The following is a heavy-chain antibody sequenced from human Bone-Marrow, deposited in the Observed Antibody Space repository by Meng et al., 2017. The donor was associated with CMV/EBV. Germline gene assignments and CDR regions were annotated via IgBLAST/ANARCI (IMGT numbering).Heavy chain of an antibody. D-gene: IGHD3-3*01. V-gene: IGHV3-13*01. Sequence: GGSLRLSCAASGFTFSSYDMHWVRQATGKGLEWVSAIGTAGDTYYPGSVKGRFTISRENAKNSLYLQMNSLRAGDTAVYYCARELRDYDFWSGTLSHSGRDVWGQGTTVTVSS. CDR2: IGTAGDT. J-gene: IGHJ6*02. CDR3: ARELRDYDFWSGTLSHSGRDV. CDR1: GFTFSSYD.